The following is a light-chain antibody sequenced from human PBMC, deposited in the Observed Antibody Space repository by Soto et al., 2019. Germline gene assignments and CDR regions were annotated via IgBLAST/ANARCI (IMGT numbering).Light chain of an antibody. Sequence: DMQLTQSPSSLSASMGDEVTITCRASQSIRSYLNWVQQKPGKAPKLLIYAASTLQGGVPSRFSGSGSGTDFTLTINSLQPEDLATYYCQQLNSYPITFGQGTRLEIK. CDR1: QSIRSY. V-gene: IGKV1-9*01. CDR3: QQLNSYPIT. J-gene: IGKJ5*01. CDR2: AAS.